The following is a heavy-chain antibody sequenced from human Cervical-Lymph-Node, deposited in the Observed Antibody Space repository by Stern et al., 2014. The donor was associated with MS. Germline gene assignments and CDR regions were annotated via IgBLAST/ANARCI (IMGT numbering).Heavy chain of an antibody. CDR1: GYTFTGYY. D-gene: IGHD3-10*01. CDR3: ASISDAEAGVWY. CDR2: INPSGGST. V-gene: IGHV1-46*01. J-gene: IGHJ4*02. Sequence: VQLVESGAEVKKPGASVKVSCKASGYTFTGYYMHWVRQAPGQGLEWMGIINPSGGSTSYAQKFQGRVTMTRDTSTSTVYMELSSLRSEDTAVYYCASISDAEAGVWYWGQGTLVTVSS.